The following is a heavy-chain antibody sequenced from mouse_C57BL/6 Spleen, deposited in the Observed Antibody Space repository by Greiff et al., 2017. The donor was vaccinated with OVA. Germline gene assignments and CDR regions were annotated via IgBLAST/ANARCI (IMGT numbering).Heavy chain of an antibody. CDR1: GYAFSSSW. CDR2: IYPGDGDT. CDR3: ARHSGSSSYFDY. V-gene: IGHV1-82*01. J-gene: IGHJ2*01. Sequence: QVQLQQSGPELVKPGASVKISCKASGYAFSSSWMNWVKQRPGKGLEWIGRIYPGDGDTNYNGKFKGKATLTVDKSSSTAYMQLSSLTSEDSAVYCCARHSGSSSYFDYWGQGTTLTVSS. D-gene: IGHD1-1*01.